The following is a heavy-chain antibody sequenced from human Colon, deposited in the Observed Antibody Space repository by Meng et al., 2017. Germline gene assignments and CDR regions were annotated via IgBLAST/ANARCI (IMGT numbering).Heavy chain of an antibody. J-gene: IGHJ5*02. CDR1: GGSVSSGSYS. Sequence: QVQLQESGPGLVRPSETLSLTCAVSGGSVSSGSYSWSWIRPPPGKGLEWIGYIYYSGSTNYNPSLKSRVTISVDTSKNQFSLKLSSVTAADTAVYYCARNYGPWGQGTLVTVSS. V-gene: IGHV4-61*01. D-gene: IGHD4-17*01. CDR3: ARNYGP. CDR2: IYYSGST.